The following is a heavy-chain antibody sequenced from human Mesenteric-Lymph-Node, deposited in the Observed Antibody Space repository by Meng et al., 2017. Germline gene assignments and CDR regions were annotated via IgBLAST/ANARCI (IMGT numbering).Heavy chain of an antibody. J-gene: IGHJ4*02. D-gene: IGHD1-26*01. CDR3: GRGGGSYYHFDY. CDR2: AYYRSNWYN. Sequence: QLQLQQSVLDLVKPSPTPSRTLALSWETVASNCGAWNWNRQSQARGIEWMGRAYYRSNWYNDYAVSVKSRISINPDTSKNQFSLQLNSVTPEDTAVYYCGRGGGSYYHFDYWGQGTPVTVSS. V-gene: IGHV6-1*01. CDR1: WETVASNCGA.